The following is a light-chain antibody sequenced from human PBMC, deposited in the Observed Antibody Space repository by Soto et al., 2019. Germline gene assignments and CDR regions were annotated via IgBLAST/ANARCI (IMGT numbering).Light chain of an antibody. V-gene: IGLV7-46*01. J-gene: IGLJ3*02. Sequence: QAVVTQVPSLTVSPGGTVSLTCGSSTGAVTSEHYAYWFQQKPGQAPRTLIYNTNNKQSWTPARFSGSLLGGKAALTLSGAQPEDEAEYYCLLSYSGPRVFGGGTKLTVL. CDR1: TGAVTSEHY. CDR2: NTN. CDR3: LLSYSGPRV.